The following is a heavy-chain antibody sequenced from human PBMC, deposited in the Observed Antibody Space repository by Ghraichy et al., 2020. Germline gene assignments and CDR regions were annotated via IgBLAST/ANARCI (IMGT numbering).Heavy chain of an antibody. Sequence: GGSLRLSCAASGFTFSSYSMNWVRQAPGKGLEWVSYISSSSSTIYYADSVKGRFTISRDNAKNSLYLQMNSLRAEDTAVYYCARERDYGGNSNWYYYYYGMDVWGQGTMVTVSS. D-gene: IGHD4-23*01. V-gene: IGHV3-48*04. J-gene: IGHJ6*02. CDR1: GFTFSSYS. CDR3: ARERDYGGNSNWYYYYYGMDV. CDR2: ISSSSSTI.